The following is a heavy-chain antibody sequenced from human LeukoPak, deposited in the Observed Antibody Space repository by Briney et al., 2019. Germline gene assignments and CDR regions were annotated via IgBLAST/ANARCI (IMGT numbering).Heavy chain of an antibody. CDR3: ARERQLERLTFGKEGSAFDY. Sequence: GGSLRLSCAASGITFNSYTMNWVRQAPGKGLEWVSSISSSSSYIYYAASVKGRFTISRDNAKNSLYLQMNRLRAEDTAVYYCARERQLERLTFGKEGSAFDYWGQGTLVTVSS. V-gene: IGHV3-21*01. D-gene: IGHD1-1*01. CDR1: GITFNSYT. CDR2: ISSSSSYI. J-gene: IGHJ4*02.